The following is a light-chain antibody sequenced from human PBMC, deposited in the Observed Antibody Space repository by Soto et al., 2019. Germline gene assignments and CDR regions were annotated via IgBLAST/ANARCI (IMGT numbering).Light chain of an antibody. CDR1: QSVSSSY. CDR3: QQYHYSPPTLT. Sequence: PGEGATLSCRASQSVSSSYISWYQQKPGQAPRLLIYGASTRASGTPDRFSGSGSGTDFTLTISRLEPEDFAVYYCQQYHYSPPTLTFGRGTKVDIK. CDR2: GAS. V-gene: IGKV3-20*01. J-gene: IGKJ1*01.